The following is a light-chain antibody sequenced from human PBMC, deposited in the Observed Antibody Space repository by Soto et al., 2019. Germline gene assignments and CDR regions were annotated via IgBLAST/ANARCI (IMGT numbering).Light chain of an antibody. J-gene: IGKJ5*01. V-gene: IGKV3D-20*01. Sequence: IVLTQSPATLSLSPGERATLSCGASQSVSSYIAWYQQKPCLAPRLVIYDSSTRASGIPDRFSGSGSGTDFTPTISRLEPEDFAVYFCQQYGNSPQITFGQGTRLEIK. CDR1: QSVSSY. CDR2: DSS. CDR3: QQYGNSPQIT.